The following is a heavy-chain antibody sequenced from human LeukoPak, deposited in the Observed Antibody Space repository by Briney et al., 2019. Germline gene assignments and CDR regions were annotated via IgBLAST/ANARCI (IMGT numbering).Heavy chain of an antibody. V-gene: IGHV1-8*01. CDR3: ARGHRITIFVDGMDV. D-gene: IGHD3-3*01. CDR2: MNPNSGNT. Sequence: ASVKVSCKASGYTFTSYDINWVRQATGQGLEWMGWMNPNSGNTGYAQKFQGRVTMTRNTSISTAYMELSSLRSEDTAVYYCARGHRITIFVDGMDVWGQGTTVTVSS. J-gene: IGHJ6*02. CDR1: GYTFTSYD.